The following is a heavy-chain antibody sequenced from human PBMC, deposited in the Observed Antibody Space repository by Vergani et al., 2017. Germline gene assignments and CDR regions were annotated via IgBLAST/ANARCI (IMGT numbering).Heavy chain of an antibody. CDR2: ISSSGSTI. J-gene: IGHJ4*02. Sequence: EVQLVESGGGLVQPGGSLSLSCAASGFTFSSYEMNWVRQAPGKGLEWVSYISSSGSTIYYADSVKGRFTISRDNAKNSLYLQMNSLRAEDTAVYYCARERDYQLWGTWGQGTLVTVSS. CDR1: GFTFSSYE. D-gene: IGHD4-17*01. V-gene: IGHV3-48*03. CDR3: ARERDYQLWGT.